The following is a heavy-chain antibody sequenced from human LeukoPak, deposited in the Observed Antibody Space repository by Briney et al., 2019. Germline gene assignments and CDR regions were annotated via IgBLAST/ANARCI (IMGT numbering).Heavy chain of an antibody. J-gene: IGHJ6*03. CDR3: ARDHCSSTSCYCYYMDV. Sequence: GGSLRLSCAASGFTFSISNMNWVRQAPGKGLEWVSLVSYSSSYIYYADSVKGRFTISRDNAKNSLYLQMNSLRAEDTAVYYCARDHCSSTSCYCYYMDVWGKGTTVTVSS. CDR2: VSYSSSYI. V-gene: IGHV3-21*01. CDR1: GFTFSISN. D-gene: IGHD2-2*01.